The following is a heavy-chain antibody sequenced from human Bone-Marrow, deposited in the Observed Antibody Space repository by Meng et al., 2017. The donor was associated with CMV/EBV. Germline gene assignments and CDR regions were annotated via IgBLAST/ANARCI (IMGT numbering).Heavy chain of an antibody. Sequence: SGGSISSYYWSWIRQPAGKGLEWIGRIYTSGSTNYNLSLKSRVTMSVDTSKNQFSLKLSSVTAADTAVYYCARGGSSIPYYYYGMDVWGQGTTVTVSS. CDR3: ARGGSSIPYYYYGMDV. CDR1: GGSISSYY. CDR2: IYTSGST. J-gene: IGHJ6*02. D-gene: IGHD6-13*01. V-gene: IGHV4-4*07.